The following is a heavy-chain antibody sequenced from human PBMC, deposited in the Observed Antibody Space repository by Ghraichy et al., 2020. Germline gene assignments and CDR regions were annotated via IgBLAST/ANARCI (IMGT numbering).Heavy chain of an antibody. CDR2: IWYDGSNK. CDR3: ARWGWAGGIVGALLPDY. CDR1: GFTFSSYG. Sequence: GGSLRLSCAASGFTFSSYGMHWVRQAPGKGLEWVAVIWYDGSNKYYADSVKGRFTISRDNSKNTLYLQMNSLRAEDTAVYYCARWGWAGGIVGALLPDYWGQGTLVTVSS. V-gene: IGHV3-33*01. J-gene: IGHJ4*02. D-gene: IGHD1-26*01.